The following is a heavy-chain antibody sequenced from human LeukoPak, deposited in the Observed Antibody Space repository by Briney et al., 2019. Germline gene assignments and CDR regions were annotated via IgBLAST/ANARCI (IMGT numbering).Heavy chain of an antibody. Sequence: GGSLRLSCAASGFIFSNYAMSWVRQAPGNGLEWVSAITVSGGSTYYADSVKGRFTISRDNSKNTLYLQMNSLRAEDTAVYYCAKWGDYDVLTGYYVSDYWGQGTLVTVSS. D-gene: IGHD3-9*01. V-gene: IGHV3-23*01. CDR3: AKWGDYDVLTGYYVSDY. CDR2: ITVSGGST. CDR1: GFIFSNYA. J-gene: IGHJ4*02.